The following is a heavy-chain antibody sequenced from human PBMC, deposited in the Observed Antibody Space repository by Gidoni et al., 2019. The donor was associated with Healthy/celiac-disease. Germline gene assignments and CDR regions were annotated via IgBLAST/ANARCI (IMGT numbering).Heavy chain of an antibody. Sequence: EVQLVESGGGLVQPGRSLRLSCAASGFTFDDYAMHWVRQAPGKGLEWVSGISWNSGSIGYADSVKGRFTISRDNAKNSLYLQMNSLRAEDTALYYCAKGSAYYYGSGTNSWGQGTLVTVSS. CDR2: ISWNSGSI. J-gene: IGHJ4*02. CDR3: AKGSAYYYGSGTNS. D-gene: IGHD3-10*01. CDR1: GFTFDDYA. V-gene: IGHV3-9*01.